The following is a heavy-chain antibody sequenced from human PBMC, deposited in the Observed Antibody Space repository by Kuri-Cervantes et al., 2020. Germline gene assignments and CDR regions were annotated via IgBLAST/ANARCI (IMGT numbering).Heavy chain of an antibody. Sequence: GSLRLSCTVSGGSISGSCFSWMRQPPGKGLEWIGYIYSGGSTNHNPSLKSRVTISIDTSKNQFSLNLYSVTAEDTAVYYCARSPVAGTQPFDYWGQGTLVTVSS. CDR2: IYSGGST. D-gene: IGHD6-19*01. V-gene: IGHV4-59*01. J-gene: IGHJ4*02. CDR3: ARSPVAGTQPFDY. CDR1: GGSISGSC.